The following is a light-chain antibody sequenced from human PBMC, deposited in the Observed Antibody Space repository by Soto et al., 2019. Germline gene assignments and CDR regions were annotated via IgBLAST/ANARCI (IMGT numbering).Light chain of an antibody. CDR1: QSISSY. V-gene: IGKV1-39*01. Sequence: DIQMTQSPSSLSASVGDRVTITCRARQSISSYLNWYQQKPGKAPNLLIYAASSLQSGVPSKFSVSGSGTDFTLTISSLQPGDFATYYCQQSYSSPFSFGPGTKVVIK. CDR2: AAS. J-gene: IGKJ3*01. CDR3: QQSYSSPFS.